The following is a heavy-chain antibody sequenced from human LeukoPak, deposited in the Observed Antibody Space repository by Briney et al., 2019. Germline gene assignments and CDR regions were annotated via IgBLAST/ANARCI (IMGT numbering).Heavy chain of an antibody. Sequence: GESLKISCKGSGYSFTSYWIGWVRQMPGKGLEWMGIIYPGDSDTRYSPSFQGQVTISADKSISTAYLQWSSLKASDTAMYYCATTVDYGDYRDGAFDIWGQGTMVTVSS. CDR1: GYSFTSYW. V-gene: IGHV5-51*01. D-gene: IGHD4-17*01. CDR2: IYPGDSDT. J-gene: IGHJ3*02. CDR3: ATTVDYGDYRDGAFDI.